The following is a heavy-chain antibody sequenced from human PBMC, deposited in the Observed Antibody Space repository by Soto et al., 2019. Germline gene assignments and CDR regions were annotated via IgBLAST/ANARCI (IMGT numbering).Heavy chain of an antibody. CDR3: ARRAFGSSRSFDI. J-gene: IGHJ3*02. CDR2: ISGSGGSA. CDR1: GFTFSGYA. Sequence: EVQLLESGGGFIQPGGSLRLSCAASGFTFSGYAMSWVRQAPGKGLEWVSGISGSGGSAYYADSVKGRFTISRDNSKNTVYLQMNSLRVEDTAVYYCARRAFGSSRSFDIWGQGTMVTVSS. D-gene: IGHD6-6*01. V-gene: IGHV3-23*01.